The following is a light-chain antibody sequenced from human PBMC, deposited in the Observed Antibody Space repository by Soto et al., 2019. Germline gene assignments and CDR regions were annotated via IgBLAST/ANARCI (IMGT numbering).Light chain of an antibody. CDR2: EVN. CDR3: SSYAGSNWYV. CDR1: NSDVGGYNY. V-gene: IGLV2-8*01. J-gene: IGLJ1*01. Sequence: QSALTQPPSASGSPVQSVTISCTGTNSDVGGYNYVSWYQQYPGKAPKLIIYEVNERPSGVPDRFSGSKSGNTASLTVSGLQTADEADYYCSSYAGSNWYVFGTGTKVTV.